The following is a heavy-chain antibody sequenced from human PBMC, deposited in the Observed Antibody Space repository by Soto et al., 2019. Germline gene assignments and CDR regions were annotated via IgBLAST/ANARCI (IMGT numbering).Heavy chain of an antibody. J-gene: IGHJ6*02. CDR2: INPNSGGT. D-gene: IGHD2-2*01. V-gene: IGHV1-2*04. Sequence: QVPLVQSGAEVKKPGASVKVSCKASGYTFTGYYMHWVRQAPGQGLEWMGWINPNSGGTNYAQKFQGWVTMTRDTSISTAYMELSRLRSDDTAVYYCARDRSVYCSSTSCYSDYYYYYGMDVWGQGTTVTVSS. CDR1: GYTFTGYY. CDR3: ARDRSVYCSSTSCYSDYYYYYGMDV.